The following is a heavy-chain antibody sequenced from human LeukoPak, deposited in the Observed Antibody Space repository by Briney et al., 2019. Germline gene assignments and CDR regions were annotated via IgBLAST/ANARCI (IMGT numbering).Heavy chain of an antibody. Sequence: SETLSLTCAVSGGSISTSFWSWIRRPPGKGLEWIGYFYNSGSTNYNPSLKSRVSISVDTSKNQFSLRLSSVTAADTAVYYCARHSYGDYAFHCWGQGTLVTVSS. CDR2: FYNSGST. J-gene: IGHJ4*02. D-gene: IGHD4-17*01. CDR1: GGSISTSF. CDR3: ARHSYGDYAFHC. V-gene: IGHV4-59*08.